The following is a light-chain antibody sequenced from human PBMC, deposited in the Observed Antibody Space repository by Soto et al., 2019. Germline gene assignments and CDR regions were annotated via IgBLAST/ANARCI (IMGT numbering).Light chain of an antibody. J-gene: IGKJ1*01. CDR3: QQYNSSPT. CDR1: QSISSW. V-gene: IGKV1-5*03. CDR2: KAS. Sequence: DIQMTQSPSTLSASVGDRVTITCRASQSISSWLAWYQQKPGKAPKLLIYKASSLESGVPSRFGGSGSGTELTLTISSLQPDDFATYYCQQYNSSPTVGQGTKVEIK.